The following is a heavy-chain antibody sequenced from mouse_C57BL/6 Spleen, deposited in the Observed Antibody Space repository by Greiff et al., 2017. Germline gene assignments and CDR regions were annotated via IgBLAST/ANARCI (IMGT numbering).Heavy chain of an antibody. CDR2: IHPNSGST. CDR1: GYTFTSYW. CDR3: ARLMVTTTNFDY. Sequence: QVQLQQPGAELVKPGASVKLSCKASGYTFTSYWMHWVKQRPGQGLEWIGMIHPNSGSTNYNEKFKSKATLTVDKSSSTAYMQLSSLTSEDSAVYYCARLMVTTTNFDYWGQGTTLTVSS. V-gene: IGHV1-64*01. D-gene: IGHD2-2*01. J-gene: IGHJ2*01.